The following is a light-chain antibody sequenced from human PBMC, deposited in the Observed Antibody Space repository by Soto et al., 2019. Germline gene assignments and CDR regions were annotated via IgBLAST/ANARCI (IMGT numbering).Light chain of an antibody. CDR3: QQYVSSPWA. J-gene: IGKJ1*01. Sequence: EIVLTQSPATLSVSPGERVTLSCRASQSVSSSFLAWYQQKAGQAPRLLIYGSSRRATGIPDRFSGSGSGTDFTLTISRLEPEDFAVYYCQQYVSSPWAFGQGTKVDIK. CDR2: GSS. V-gene: IGKV3-20*01. CDR1: QSVSSSF.